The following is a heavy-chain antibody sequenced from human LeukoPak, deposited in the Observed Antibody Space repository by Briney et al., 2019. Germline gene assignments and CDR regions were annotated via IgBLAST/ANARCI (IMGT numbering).Heavy chain of an antibody. CDR2: ISYDGRNK. D-gene: IGHD3-10*01. V-gene: IGHV3-30*04. CDR1: GFTFSSYA. J-gene: IGHJ4*02. Sequence: GRSLRLSCAASGFTFSSYAMHWVRQAPGKGLEWVAVISYDGRNKYYADSMKGRFTISRDISKNTLYLQMNSLRAEDTAVYYCVRGVSNYWGQGTLVTVSS. CDR3: VRGVSNY.